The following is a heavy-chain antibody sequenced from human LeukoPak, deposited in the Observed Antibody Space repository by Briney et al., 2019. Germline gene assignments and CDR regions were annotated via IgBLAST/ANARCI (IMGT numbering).Heavy chain of an antibody. V-gene: IGHV3-23*01. CDR3: AKDSLYSGYAVDY. J-gene: IGHJ4*02. D-gene: IGHD5-12*01. CDR1: GFTFSSYA. CDR2: ISGSGGST. Sequence: GRSLRLSYAAAGFTFSSYAMSWVRQAPGKGREWVSAISGSGGSTYYADSVKGRFTISRDNSKNTLYLQMNSLRAEDTAVYYCAKDSLYSGYAVDYWGQGTLVTVSS.